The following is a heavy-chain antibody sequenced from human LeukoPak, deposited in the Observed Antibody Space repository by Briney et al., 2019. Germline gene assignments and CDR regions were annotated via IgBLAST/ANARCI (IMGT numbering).Heavy chain of an antibody. CDR3: AKDRGSAYYFIGAFDM. CDR2: ITGSGGRT. J-gene: IGHJ3*02. Sequence: GGSLRLSCAASGFTFSSYAMSWVRQAPGKGLEWVSAITGSGGRTYTADSVKGRFTISRDNSKNTLYLQMNSLRAEDTAVYYCAKDRGSAYYFIGAFDMWGQGTMVTVSS. D-gene: IGHD3-22*01. CDR1: GFTFSSYA. V-gene: IGHV3-23*01.